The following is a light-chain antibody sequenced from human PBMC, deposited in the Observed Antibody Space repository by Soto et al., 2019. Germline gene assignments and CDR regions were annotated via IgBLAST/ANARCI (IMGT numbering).Light chain of an antibody. J-gene: IGLJ2*01. Sequence: QSVLTQAPSVSGAPGQRVTISCTGSSSNIGAGYDVHWYQRLPGTAPKLLIYASYNRPSGVPDRFSGSKSGTSASLAITGLQAEDEADYYCQSYDSSLSIAVFGVWTKLTVL. V-gene: IGLV1-40*01. CDR1: SSNIGAGYD. CDR3: QSYDSSLSIAV. CDR2: ASY.